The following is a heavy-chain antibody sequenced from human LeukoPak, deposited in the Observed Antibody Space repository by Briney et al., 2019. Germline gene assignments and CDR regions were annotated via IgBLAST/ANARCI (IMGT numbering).Heavy chain of an antibody. CDR2: INHSGST. CDR3: ARERVGATPSHSLDY. V-gene: IGHV4-34*01. CDR1: GGSFSGYY. J-gene: IGHJ4*02. Sequence: SETLSLTCAVDGGSFSGYYWSRIRQPPGKGLEWIGEINHSGSTNYNPSLKSRVTISVDTSKNQFSLKLSSVTAADTAVYYCARERVGATPSHSLDYWGQGTLVTVSS. D-gene: IGHD1-26*01.